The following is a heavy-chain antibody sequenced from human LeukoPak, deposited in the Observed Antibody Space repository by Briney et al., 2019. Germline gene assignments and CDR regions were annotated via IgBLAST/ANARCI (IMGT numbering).Heavy chain of an antibody. CDR1: GGSISSYY. D-gene: IGHD6-19*01. J-gene: IGHJ4*02. Sequence: KPSETLSLARTVSGGSISSYYWSWIRQPPGKGLEWIGYIYYSGTTNYNPSLKSRVTISVATSKNQFSLNLSSVTAADTAVYYCARGGGGEYSSGWYDYWGQGTLVTVSS. CDR2: IYYSGTT. V-gene: IGHV4-59*01. CDR3: ARGGGGEYSSGWYDY.